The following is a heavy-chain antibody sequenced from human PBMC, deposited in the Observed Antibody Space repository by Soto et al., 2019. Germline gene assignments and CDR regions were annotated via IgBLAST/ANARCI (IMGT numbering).Heavy chain of an antibody. D-gene: IGHD3-3*01. V-gene: IGHV1-69*06. CDR1: GGTFSTYA. Sequence: QVQLVQSGAEVKKPGSSVKVSCKASGGTFSTYAISWVRQAPGQGLEWRGGIIPVFGTDKYAQKFQGRVTISADKTTSTAYMERSSMRSEDTAVYYCAAGREYDPPSGMDVWGQGTTVTVSS. CDR2: IIPVFGTD. J-gene: IGHJ6*02. CDR3: AAGREYDPPSGMDV.